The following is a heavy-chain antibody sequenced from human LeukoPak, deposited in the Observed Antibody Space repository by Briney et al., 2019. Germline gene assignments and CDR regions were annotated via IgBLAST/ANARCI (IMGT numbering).Heavy chain of an antibody. V-gene: IGHV3-53*01. J-gene: IGHJ4*02. Sequence: GGYLRLSCAASGFTVSSNYMSWVRQAPGKGLEWVSVIYSGGSTYYADSVKGRFTISRDNSKNTLYLQMNSLRAEDTAVYYCARGIWFGELSTFDYWGQGTLVTVSS. CDR2: IYSGGST. CDR1: GFTVSSNY. D-gene: IGHD3-10*01. CDR3: ARGIWFGELSTFDY.